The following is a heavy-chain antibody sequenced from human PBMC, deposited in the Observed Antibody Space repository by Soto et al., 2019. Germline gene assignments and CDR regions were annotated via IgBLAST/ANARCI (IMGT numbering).Heavy chain of an antibody. J-gene: IGHJ6*02. D-gene: IGHD5-18*01. CDR3: ARPLYSYGPMDV. V-gene: IGHV4-61*01. CDR1: GGSISSSSYD. CDR2: IYYSGST. Sequence: PXXTLSLTFTVSGGSISSSSYDWSFIRQPPGKGLEWIGYIYYSGSTNYNPSLKSRVTISVDTSKNQFSLKLSSVTAADTAVYYCARPLYSYGPMDVWGQGTTVTVSS.